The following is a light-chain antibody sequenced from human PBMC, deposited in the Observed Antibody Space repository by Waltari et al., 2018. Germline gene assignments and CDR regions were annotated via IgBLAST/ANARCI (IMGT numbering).Light chain of an antibody. J-gene: IGKJ1*01. CDR1: QRPLHSNGYNY. CDR3: MQALQTPRT. Sequence: DIVMTQSPLSLPVTPGAPASIPCRSSQRPLHSNGYNYLDWYLQKPGQSPQLLIYLGSNRASGVPDRFSGSGSGTDFTLKISRVEAEDVGVYYCMQALQTPRTFGQGTKVEIK. CDR2: LGS. V-gene: IGKV2-28*01.